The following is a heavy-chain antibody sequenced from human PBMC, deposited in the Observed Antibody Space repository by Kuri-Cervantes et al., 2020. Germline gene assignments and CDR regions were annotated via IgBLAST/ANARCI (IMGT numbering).Heavy chain of an antibody. V-gene: IGHV3-48*02. D-gene: IGHD1-1*01. Sequence: GESLKISCAASGFSFNSYSMNCVRQAPGKGLEFVSYISRDSGATYYGDSIKGRFTISRDNAKNSLYLQMNSLSDEDTAVYYCARDDNWGFDYWGQGTLVTVSS. CDR1: GFSFNSYS. J-gene: IGHJ4*02. CDR2: ISRDSGAT. CDR3: ARDDNWGFDY.